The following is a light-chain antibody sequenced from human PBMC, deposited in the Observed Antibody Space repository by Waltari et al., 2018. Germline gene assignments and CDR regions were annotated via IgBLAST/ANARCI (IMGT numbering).Light chain of an antibody. V-gene: IGKV3-20*01. CDR3: QKYSSSPPYS. CDR1: QSVSSY. Sequence: RATLSFRASQSVSSYLAWYQQKPGQAPRLLIYGASSRATGVPDRFSGSGSGTEFTLTISSLEPEDFAVYYCQKYSSSPPYSFGQGTKVEIK. CDR2: GAS. J-gene: IGKJ2*03.